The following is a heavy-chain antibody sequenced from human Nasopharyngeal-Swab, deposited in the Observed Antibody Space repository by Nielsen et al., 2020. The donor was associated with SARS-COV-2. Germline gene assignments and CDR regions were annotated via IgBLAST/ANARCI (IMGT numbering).Heavy chain of an antibody. D-gene: IGHD3-22*01. V-gene: IGHV3-7*01. CDR3: ARVPGGYDSSGYYFDQ. CDR1: GFSFSTYT. J-gene: IGHJ4*02. CDR2: IKQDGSEK. Sequence: GGSLRLSCAASGFSFSTYTMNWVRQAPGKGLEWVASIKQDGSEKYYVDSVKGRFTISRDNAKNSLYLQMNSLRVEDTAVYYCARVPGGYDSSGYYFDQWGQGTLVTVSS.